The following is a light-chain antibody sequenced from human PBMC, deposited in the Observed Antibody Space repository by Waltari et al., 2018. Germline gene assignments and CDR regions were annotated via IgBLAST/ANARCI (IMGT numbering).Light chain of an antibody. J-gene: IGKJ1*01. CDR2: AAS. V-gene: IGKV1-39*01. Sequence: DIQMTQSTSSLSASVGDRVTITCRASQSISSYLNWFQQKPGKAPKLLIYAASSLQSGVPSRFSGSGSGTDFTLTISSLQPEDFATYYCQQGYTTPRTFGQGTKVEIK. CDR3: QQGYTTPRT. CDR1: QSISSY.